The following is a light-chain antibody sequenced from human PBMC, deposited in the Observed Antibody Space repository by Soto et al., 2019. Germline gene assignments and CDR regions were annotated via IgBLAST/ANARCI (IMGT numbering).Light chain of an antibody. J-gene: IGKJ1*01. CDR3: QQYYSYPRT. Sequence: AIRLTQSPSSLSASTGDRVSITCRASQGISSYVAWYQQKPGQATKLLIYAALTLQIGVPSRFSGSGSGTNFTLTISCLQSEDFATYYCQQYYSYPRTFGQGTKVDIK. CDR2: AAL. V-gene: IGKV1-8*01. CDR1: QGISSY.